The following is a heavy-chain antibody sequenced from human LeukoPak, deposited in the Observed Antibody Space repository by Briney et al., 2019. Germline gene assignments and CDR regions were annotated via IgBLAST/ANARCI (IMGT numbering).Heavy chain of an antibody. CDR3: ARGRIIAVPGTDWFDP. Sequence: APVKVSCKASGNTFTGNFMHWLRQAPGQGLEWMGWINPNTGETNYAQNFQDRVTMTRDTSITTVYMELSRLTSGDTAVYYCARGRIIAVPGTDWFDPWGQGTLVTVSS. D-gene: IGHD6-19*01. CDR1: GNTFTGNF. J-gene: IGHJ5*02. CDR2: INPNTGET. V-gene: IGHV1-2*02.